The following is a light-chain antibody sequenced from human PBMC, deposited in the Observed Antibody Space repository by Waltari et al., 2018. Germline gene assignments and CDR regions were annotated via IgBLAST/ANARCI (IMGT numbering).Light chain of an antibody. CDR2: KAS. Sequence: IQMTQSTSTLSASVGDRVTITCRATQSVNSWLAWYQQKPGKAPKRLIYKASTLETGVPSRFSGSGSGTEFTLTISSLQPDDFATYYCKQYSSYSWAFGQGTNVEIK. CDR3: KQYSSYSWA. V-gene: IGKV1-5*03. J-gene: IGKJ1*01. CDR1: QSVNSW.